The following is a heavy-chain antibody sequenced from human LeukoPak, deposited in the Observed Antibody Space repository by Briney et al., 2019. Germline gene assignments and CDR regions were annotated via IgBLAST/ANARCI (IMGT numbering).Heavy chain of an antibody. Sequence: KPSETLSLTCTVSGVSVSSSIYYWGWLRQPPGKGLEWIVSIYYSGSTSYNPSLKSRFTISVDTSKNQFSLKLTSVTAADTAVYYCASRNDILTGYVFDFWGQGTLVTVSS. CDR2: IYYSGST. CDR1: GVSVSSSIYY. D-gene: IGHD3-9*01. V-gene: IGHV4-39*01. J-gene: IGHJ4*02. CDR3: ASRNDILTGYVFDF.